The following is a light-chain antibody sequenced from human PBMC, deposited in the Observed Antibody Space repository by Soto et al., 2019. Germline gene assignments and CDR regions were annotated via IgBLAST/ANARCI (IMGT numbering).Light chain of an antibody. CDR1: QSVSGK. J-gene: IGKJ1*01. Sequence: EVIRKESPATISVYEGERDTLSFMASQSVSGKLAWYQQKPGQAPRLLIYDASTRATGIPARFSGSGSGTEFTLTISSLQSEDFAVYYCQQSNNWPWTFGQGTKVDIK. CDR3: QQSNNWPWT. CDR2: DAS. V-gene: IGKV3-15*01.